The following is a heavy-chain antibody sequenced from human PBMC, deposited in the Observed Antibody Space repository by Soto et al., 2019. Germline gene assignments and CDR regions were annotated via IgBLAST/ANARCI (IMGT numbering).Heavy chain of an antibody. CDR2: ISAYNGTT. CDR1: GYTFSSYH. V-gene: IGHV1-18*01. J-gene: IGHJ4*02. CDR3: ASDLPPVAV. Sequence: QIQLVQAGAEVKKPGASGKVSCKASGYTFSSYHITWVRQAPGQELEWMGWISAYNGTTNYAQNLQGRVTMTTDPSTRTAYMDLSSVRSVDTAVSYSASDLPPVAVWGQLTVVTVPS.